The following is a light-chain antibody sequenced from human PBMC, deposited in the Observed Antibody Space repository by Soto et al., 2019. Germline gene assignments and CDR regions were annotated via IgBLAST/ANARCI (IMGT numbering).Light chain of an antibody. J-gene: IGKJ2*01. V-gene: IGKV2-24*01. CDR2: KIS. CDR3: MQATQFPYT. CDR1: QSLVHSDGNTY. Sequence: DIVMTQTPLSSPVTLGQSASISCRSSQSLVHSDGNTYLSWLQLRPGQPPRLLLHKISNRLSGDTDRFSGSGAGTEFTLKISRVEAEDVGVYCCMQATQFPYTFGQGTKLEIK.